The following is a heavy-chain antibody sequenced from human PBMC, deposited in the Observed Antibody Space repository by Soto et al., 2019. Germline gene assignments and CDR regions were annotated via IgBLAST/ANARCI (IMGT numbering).Heavy chain of an antibody. V-gene: IGHV4-30-4*01. CDR3: ARTMTTVTIKPYYYYGMDV. J-gene: IGHJ6*02. Sequence: QVQLQESGPGLVKPSQTLSLTCTVSGGSISSGDYYWSWIRQPPGKGLEWIGYIYYSGSTYYNPSLKSRVTISVDTSKNQFSLKLSSVTAADTAVYYCARTMTTVTIKPYYYYGMDVWGQGTTVTVSS. CDR2: IYYSGST. D-gene: IGHD4-17*01. CDR1: GGSISSGDYY.